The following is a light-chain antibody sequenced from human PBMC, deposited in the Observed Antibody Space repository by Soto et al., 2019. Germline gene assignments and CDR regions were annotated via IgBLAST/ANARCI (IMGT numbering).Light chain of an antibody. CDR1: QGISSY. J-gene: IGKJ4*01. CDR3: QQLNSYLPT. V-gene: IGKV1-9*01. CDR2: AAS. Sequence: IQLTQSPSSLSASVGDRVTITCRASQGISSYLAWYQQKPGKAPKLLIYAASTLQSGVPSRFSGSGSGTDFTLTISRLQPEDFATYYCQQLNSYLPTFGGGTKVDIK.